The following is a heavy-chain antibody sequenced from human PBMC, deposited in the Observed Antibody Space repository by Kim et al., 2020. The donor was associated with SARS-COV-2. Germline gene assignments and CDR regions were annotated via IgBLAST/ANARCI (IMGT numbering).Heavy chain of an antibody. Sequence: HYQPALTGRVTISVETSKTQFSLKLSSVTAADTAVYYCARSLYGLGDFDYWGQGTLVTVSS. CDR3: ARSLYGLGDFDY. J-gene: IGHJ4*02. D-gene: IGHD3-10*01. V-gene: IGHV4-30-2*05.